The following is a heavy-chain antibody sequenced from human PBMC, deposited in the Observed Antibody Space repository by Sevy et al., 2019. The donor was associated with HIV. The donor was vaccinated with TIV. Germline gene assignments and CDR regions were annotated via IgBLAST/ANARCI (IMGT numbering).Heavy chain of an antibody. CDR2: ISNISRTI. Sequence: GGSLRLSCAASGFTFSSYSMNWVRQAPGKGLEWVSYISNISRTIYYADSVRGRSTISRDNAKNSLYLQMNSLRDEDTAVYYCATLFHYSSQFDCWGQGTLVTVS. CDR3: ATLFHYSSQFDC. D-gene: IGHD4-4*01. CDR1: GFTFSSYS. V-gene: IGHV3-48*02. J-gene: IGHJ4*02.